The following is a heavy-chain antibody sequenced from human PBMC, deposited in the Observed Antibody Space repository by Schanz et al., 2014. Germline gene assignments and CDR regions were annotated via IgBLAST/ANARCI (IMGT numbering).Heavy chain of an antibody. Sequence: QVQLVQSGPEVKKPGASVRLSCKASGYNFNRHDISWVRQAPGQGLEWMGWISGYNGKTIYLDNLEDRISMPTDTATSTAYMELRNLRSADTAVYYCVRELSGGTFDYWGQGALVTVSS. CDR1: GYNFNRHD. J-gene: IGHJ4*02. CDR3: VRELSGGTFDY. V-gene: IGHV1-18*04. D-gene: IGHD1-1*01. CDR2: ISGYNGKT.